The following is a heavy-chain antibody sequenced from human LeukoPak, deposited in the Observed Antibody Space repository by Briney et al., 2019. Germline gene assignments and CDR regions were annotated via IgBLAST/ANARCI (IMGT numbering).Heavy chain of an antibody. Sequence: GASVTVSCKASGYTFPIYDINWVRQASGQGLEWMGFENPNSGRTIYAEKFKGRVIMTSDTSTSTAFMELYSLTSEDTAIYYCAKEGLDLWGQGTLVTVS. CDR2: ENPNSGRT. CDR3: AKEGLDL. V-gene: IGHV1-8*01. CDR1: GYTFPIYD. J-gene: IGHJ5*02.